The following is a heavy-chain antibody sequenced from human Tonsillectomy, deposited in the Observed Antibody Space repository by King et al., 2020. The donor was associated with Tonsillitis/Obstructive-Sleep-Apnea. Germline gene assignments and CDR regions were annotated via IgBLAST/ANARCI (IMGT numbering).Heavy chain of an antibody. D-gene: IGHD2-2*01. V-gene: IGHV3-53*01. CDR2: IYSGGST. CDR1: GFTVSSNY. J-gene: IGHJ4*02. Sequence: VQLVESGGGLIQPGGSLRLSCAASGFTVSSNYMSWVRQAPGKGLEWVSVIYSGGSTYYADSVKGRSTISRDNSKNTLYLQMNSLRAEDTAVYYCARQRGYCSSTSCYGFGYWGQGTLVTVSS. CDR3: ARQRGYCSSTSCYGFGY.